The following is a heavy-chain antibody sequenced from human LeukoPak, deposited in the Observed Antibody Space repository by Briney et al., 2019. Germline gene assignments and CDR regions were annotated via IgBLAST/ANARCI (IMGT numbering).Heavy chain of an antibody. CDR1: GFTFSSYA. J-gene: IGHJ6*03. V-gene: IGHV3-23*01. CDR2: ISGSGGST. D-gene: IGHD6-6*01. CDR3: AKGPSIAARPFYYYYMDV. Sequence: GGPLRLSCAASGFTFSSYAMSWVRQAPGKGLEWVSAISGSGGSTYYADSAKGRFTISRDNSKNTLYLQMNSLRAEDTAVYYCAKGPSIAARPFYYYYMDVWGKGTTVTVSS.